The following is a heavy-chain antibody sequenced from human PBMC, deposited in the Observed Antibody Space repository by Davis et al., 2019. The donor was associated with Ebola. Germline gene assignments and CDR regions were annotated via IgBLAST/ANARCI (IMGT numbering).Heavy chain of an antibody. CDR1: GFTVSSNY. J-gene: IGHJ4*02. V-gene: IGHV3-53*01. CDR3: AKDQDIVVVPAAAPNPFDY. D-gene: IGHD2-2*01. Sequence: PGGSLRLSCAASGFTVSSNYMSWVRQAPGKGLEWVSVIYSGGSTYYADSVKGRFTISRDNSKNTLYLQMNSLRAEDTAVYFCAKDQDIVVVPAAAPNPFDYWGQGTLVSVSS. CDR2: IYSGGST.